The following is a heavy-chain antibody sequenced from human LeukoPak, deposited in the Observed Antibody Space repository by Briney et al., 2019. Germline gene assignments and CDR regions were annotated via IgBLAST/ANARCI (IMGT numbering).Heavy chain of an antibody. D-gene: IGHD3-9*01. Sequence: HAGGSLRLSCAASGLTFSNYWMDWVRQAPGKGLEWVANIKQDGSEKYYVDSVKGRFTISRDNAKNSLYLQMNSLRAEDTAVYYCARDFDWGFDYWGQGTLVTVSS. CDR3: ARDFDWGFDY. J-gene: IGHJ4*02. V-gene: IGHV3-7*01. CDR2: IKQDGSEK. CDR1: GLTFSNYW.